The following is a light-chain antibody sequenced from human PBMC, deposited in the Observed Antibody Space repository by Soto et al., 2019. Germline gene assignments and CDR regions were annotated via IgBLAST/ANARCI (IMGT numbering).Light chain of an antibody. V-gene: IGKV3-20*01. J-gene: IGKJ2*01. CDR3: QQYGKSPPNT. CDR2: GAS. CDR1: QSVSSSY. Sequence: EIVLTQSPGTLSLSPGERATLSCRASQSVSSSYLAWYQQKPGQAPRLLIYGASSRATGIPDRFSGSGSGTDFTLTISRLEPEDWAVYFCQQYGKSPPNTFGQGTKGEIK.